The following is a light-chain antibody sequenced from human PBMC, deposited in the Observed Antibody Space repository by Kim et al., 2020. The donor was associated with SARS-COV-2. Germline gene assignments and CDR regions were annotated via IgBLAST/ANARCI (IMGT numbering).Light chain of an antibody. CDR3: QQYNSYPLT. V-gene: IGKV1-5*03. Sequence: ASVGDRVTITCRASQSISSWLAWYQQKPGKAPKVLIYKASSLESGVPSRFSGSGSGTEFSLTISSLQPDDFATYYCQQYNSYPLTFGGGTKVDIK. CDR2: KAS. J-gene: IGKJ4*01. CDR1: QSISSW.